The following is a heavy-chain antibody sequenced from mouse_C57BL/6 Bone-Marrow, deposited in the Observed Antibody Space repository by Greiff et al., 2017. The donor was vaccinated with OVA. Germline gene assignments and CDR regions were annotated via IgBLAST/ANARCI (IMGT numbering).Heavy chain of an antibody. CDR2: IRLKSDNYAT. J-gene: IGHJ1*03. Sequence: EVKVEESGGGLVQPGGSMKLSCVASGFTFSNYWMNWVRQSPEKGLEWVAQIRLKSDNYATHYAESVKGRFTISRDDSKSSVYLQMINLRAEDTGIYYCTTYYYGSSGYFDVWGTGTTVTVSS. CDR1: GFTFSNYW. D-gene: IGHD1-1*01. CDR3: TTYYYGSSGYFDV. V-gene: IGHV6-6*02.